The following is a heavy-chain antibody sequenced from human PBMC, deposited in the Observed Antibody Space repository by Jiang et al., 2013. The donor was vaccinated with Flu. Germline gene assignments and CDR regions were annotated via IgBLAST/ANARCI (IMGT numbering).Heavy chain of an antibody. V-gene: IGHV1-24*01. D-gene: IGHD5-18*01. Sequence: SGASVKVSCKVSGHTLTELSIHWVRQAPGKGLEWMGGFDSEDGGTLYTQGFHGRVSMTEDTSTDTAYLDLSRLRSEDTAVYFCVRARYSYGHYYFDFWGQGTLVTVSS. CDR1: GHTLTELS. CDR3: VRARYSYGHYYFDF. J-gene: IGHJ4*02. CDR2: FDSEDGGT.